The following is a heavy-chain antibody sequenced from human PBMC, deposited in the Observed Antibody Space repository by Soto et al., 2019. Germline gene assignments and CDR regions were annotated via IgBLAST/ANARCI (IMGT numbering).Heavy chain of an antibody. D-gene: IGHD2-2*02. CDR1: GFTFDDNAMHW. Sequence: GGSLRLSCAVSGFTFDDNAMHWIGWVRQMPGKGLEWMGIIYPGDSDTRYSPSFQGQVTLSVDKSTSTAHLQWSSLKASDTAMYYCARTYIVEVPVGIVPWYFELWGRGTLVTVSS. CDR3: ARTYIVEVPVGIVPWYFEL. J-gene: IGHJ2*01. V-gene: IGHV5-51*01. CDR2: IYPGDSDT.